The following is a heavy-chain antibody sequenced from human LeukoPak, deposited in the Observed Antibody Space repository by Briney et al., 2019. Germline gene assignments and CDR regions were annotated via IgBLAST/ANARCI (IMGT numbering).Heavy chain of an antibody. CDR1: GGSFSGYY. J-gene: IGHJ4*02. Sequence: SETLSLTCAVYGGSFSGYYWSWIRQPPGKGLEWIGEINHSGSTNYNPSLKSRVTISVDTSKNQFSLKLSSVTAADTAVYYCARGTTVTLDYWGQGTLVTVSS. CDR2: INHSGST. D-gene: IGHD4-17*01. V-gene: IGHV4-34*01. CDR3: ARGTTVTLDY.